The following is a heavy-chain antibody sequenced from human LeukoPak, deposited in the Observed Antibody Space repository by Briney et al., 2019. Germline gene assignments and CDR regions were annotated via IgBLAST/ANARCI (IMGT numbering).Heavy chain of an antibody. J-gene: IGHJ6*03. CDR1: GYTFTSYY. D-gene: IGHD6-6*01. CDR2: INPSGGST. Sequence: ASVKVSCKASGYTFTSYYMHWVRQAPGQGLEWMGIINPSGGSTSYAQKFQGRVTMTRDMSTSTVYMELSSLRSEDTAVYYCARDPYSSSPGGYYYYYMDVWGKGTTVTVSS. V-gene: IGHV1-46*01. CDR3: ARDPYSSSPGGYYYYYMDV.